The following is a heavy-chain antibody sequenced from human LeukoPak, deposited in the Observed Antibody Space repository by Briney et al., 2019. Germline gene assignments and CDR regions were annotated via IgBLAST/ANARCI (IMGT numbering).Heavy chain of an antibody. V-gene: IGHV4-34*01. CDR2: INHSGST. CDR3: ARGRYCGGECYSTYHFDY. Sequence: PSETLSLTCAVYGGSFSGYYWSWIRQPPGKGLEWIGEINHSGSTNYNPSLKSRVTISVDTSKNQFSLKLSSVTAADTAVYYCARGRYCGGECYSTYHFDYWGQGTLVTVSS. D-gene: IGHD2-21*01. J-gene: IGHJ4*02. CDR1: GGSFSGYY.